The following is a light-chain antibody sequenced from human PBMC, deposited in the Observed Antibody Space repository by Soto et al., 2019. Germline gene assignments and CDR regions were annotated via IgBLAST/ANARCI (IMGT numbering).Light chain of an antibody. V-gene: IGKV3-11*01. CDR1: QSFRGL. J-gene: IGKJ5*01. CDR2: DAY. CDR3: QQRHMWPIT. Sequence: EILLTQSPATLAVSRLEIATLSFMASQSFRGLLAWYQQKPGQAPRLLIYDAYNRATGIPPRFSGSGSGTDFTLTISSLEPEDSAVYYCQQRHMWPITFGQGTRLEIK.